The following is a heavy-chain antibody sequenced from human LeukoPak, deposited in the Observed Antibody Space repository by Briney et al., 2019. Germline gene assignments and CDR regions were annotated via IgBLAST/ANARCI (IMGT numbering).Heavy chain of an antibody. CDR3: ATSPPISPAPNDH. CDR2: VDPEDGET. CDR1: GDTFTEFF. J-gene: IGHJ5*02. Sequence: GATVKISCKASGDTFTEFFIHWVQQAPGKGLEWMGRVDPEDGETKYADKFQGRVIIAVDPSTDTAYLELSSLRSEDTAVYYCATSPPISPAPNDHWGQGTLVTVSS. V-gene: IGHV1-69-2*01. D-gene: IGHD2-21*01.